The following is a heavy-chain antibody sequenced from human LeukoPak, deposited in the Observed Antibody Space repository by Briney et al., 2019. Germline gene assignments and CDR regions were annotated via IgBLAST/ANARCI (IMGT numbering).Heavy chain of an antibody. V-gene: IGHV3-23*01. D-gene: IGHD2-15*01. J-gene: IGHJ4*02. Sequence: PGGSLRLSCAASGFTFSSYAMTWVRQAPGKGLEWVSSISDSGGRTYYADSVKGRCTISRDNSKNMLYLEMNSLSTEDTAVYYCAKVRYCSGVNCYPDDYWGLGTLVTVSS. CDR3: AKVRYCSGVNCYPDDY. CDR1: GFTFSSYA. CDR2: ISDSGGRT.